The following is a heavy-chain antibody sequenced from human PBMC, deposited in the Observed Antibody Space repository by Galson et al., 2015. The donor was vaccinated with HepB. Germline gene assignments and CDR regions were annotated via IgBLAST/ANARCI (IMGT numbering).Heavy chain of an antibody. CDR2: IGAGGT. J-gene: IGHJ4*02. CDR3: VKGLFFVDY. D-gene: IGHD3-16*01. V-gene: IGHV3-23*01. CDR1: GFIFSKIA. Sequence: SLRLSCAASGFIFSKIAMNWVRQAPGKGLEWVATIGAGGTDYADSVKGRFSISRDNSRNTLYLQMNSLRVEDTAVYFCVKGLFFVDYWGQGTLVAVSS.